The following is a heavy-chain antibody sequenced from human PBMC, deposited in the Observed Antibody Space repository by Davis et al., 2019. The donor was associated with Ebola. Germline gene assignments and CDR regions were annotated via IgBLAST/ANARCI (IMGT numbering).Heavy chain of an antibody. D-gene: IGHD1-14*01. J-gene: IGHJ6*04. V-gene: IGHV1-46*01. CDR1: GYTFTGYY. Sequence: ASVKVSCKASGYTFTGYYMHWVRQAPGQGLEWMGRINPSGGSTSYAQKFQGRVTMTRDTSTSTVYMELSSLRSEDTAVYYCARGGQNPYYYYGMDVWGKGTTVTVSS. CDR3: ARGGQNPYYYYGMDV. CDR2: INPSGGST.